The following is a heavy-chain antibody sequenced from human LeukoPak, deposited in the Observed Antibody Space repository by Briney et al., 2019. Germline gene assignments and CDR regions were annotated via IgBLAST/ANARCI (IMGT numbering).Heavy chain of an antibody. CDR2: IYYSGST. J-gene: IGHJ5*02. CDR3: ARVDLYSSSWRASNWFDP. CDR1: GGSISSDDYY. Sequence: SQTLSLTCTVSGGSISSDDYYWSWIRQPPGKGLEWIGYIYYSGSTYYNPSLKSRVIISVDTSKNQFTLQLSSVTAAETAVYYCARVDLYSSSWRASNWFDPWGQGTLVTVSS. V-gene: IGHV4-30-4*01. D-gene: IGHD6-13*01.